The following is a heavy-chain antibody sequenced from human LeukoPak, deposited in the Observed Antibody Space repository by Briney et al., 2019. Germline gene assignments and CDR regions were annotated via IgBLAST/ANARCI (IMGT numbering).Heavy chain of an antibody. Sequence: PSETLSLTSTVSGGSVSSGTYYWSWIRQPPGKGLEWIGYIYYSGSTNYNPSLKSRVTISVDTSKNQCSLKLTSVTTADTAVYYCTRSTNLEAFDIWGQGTMVTVSS. CDR3: TRSTNLEAFDI. J-gene: IGHJ3*02. V-gene: IGHV4-61*01. D-gene: IGHD2-8*01. CDR1: GGSVSSGTYY. CDR2: IYYSGST.